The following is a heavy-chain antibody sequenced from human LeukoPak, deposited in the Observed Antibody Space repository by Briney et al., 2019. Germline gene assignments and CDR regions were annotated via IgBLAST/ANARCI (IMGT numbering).Heavy chain of an antibody. CDR1: GFTFSNYK. CDR2: ISSTSTYI. Sequence: GGSLRLSCAASGFTFSNYKMNWVRQAPGKGLEWVSTISSTSTYINYADSVKGRFTISRDNAKKSLYLQMNSLRAEDTAFYYCARVGYSSGWRAPDFDYWGQGTLVTVSS. D-gene: IGHD6-19*01. J-gene: IGHJ4*02. V-gene: IGHV3-21*01. CDR3: ARVGYSSGWRAPDFDY.